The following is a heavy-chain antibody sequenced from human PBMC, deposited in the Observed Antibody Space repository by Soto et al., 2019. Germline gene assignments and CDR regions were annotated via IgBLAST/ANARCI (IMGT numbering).Heavy chain of an antibody. J-gene: IGHJ6*02. CDR1: GYTFSSYG. V-gene: IGHV1-18*01. Sequence: QVQLVQSGGEVKKPGASVKVSCKASGYTFSSYGISWVRQAPGQGLEWLGWISAYDGNTKYAQILQGRVFMTTDTSTKTAYMELRSLRSEDTAVYYCARGGYYDSSGSRNYYYYGMNVWGQGTSVTVSS. D-gene: IGHD3-22*01. CDR2: ISAYDGNT. CDR3: ARGGYYDSSGSRNYYYYGMNV.